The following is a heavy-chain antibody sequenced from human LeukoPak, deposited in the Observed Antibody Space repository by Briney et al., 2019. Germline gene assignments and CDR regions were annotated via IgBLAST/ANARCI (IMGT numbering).Heavy chain of an antibody. D-gene: IGHD3-9*01. CDR1: GFTFSSYG. J-gene: IGHJ6*02. Sequence: DPGGSLRLSCAASGFTFSSYGMHWVRQAPGKGLEWVAVISYDGSNKYYADSVKGRFTISRDNSKNTLYLQMNSLRAEDTAVYYCARSNGALTGYYRSYYYGMDVWGQGTTVTVSS. CDR3: ARSNGALTGYYRSYYYGMDV. CDR2: ISYDGSNK. V-gene: IGHV3-30*03.